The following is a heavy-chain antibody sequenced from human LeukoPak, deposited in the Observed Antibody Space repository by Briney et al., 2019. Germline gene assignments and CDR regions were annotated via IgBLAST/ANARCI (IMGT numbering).Heavy chain of an antibody. J-gene: IGHJ3*02. Sequence: GGSLRLSCAASGFTFSSYGMHWVRQAPGKGLEWVAFIRYDGSNKYYADSVKGRFTISRDNSKNTLYLQMNSLRVEDTAVYYCARNMVRGYEDAFDIWGQGTMVTVSS. CDR2: IRYDGSNK. D-gene: IGHD3-10*01. V-gene: IGHV3-30*02. CDR1: GFTFSSYG. CDR3: ARNMVRGYEDAFDI.